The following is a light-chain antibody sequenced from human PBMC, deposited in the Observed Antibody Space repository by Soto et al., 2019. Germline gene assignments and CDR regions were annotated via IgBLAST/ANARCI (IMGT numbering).Light chain of an antibody. V-gene: IGKV3-20*01. J-gene: IGKJ2*01. CDR1: QIVNSNY. CDR2: GAS. Sequence: EIVLTQSPGTLSLSPGERATLSCRATQIVNSNYLAWYEQTPGQAARLVIYGASSRATGIPDRFGGSGSGKDFTLTIDRLEPEDFAVFYCQQYDSSPYTLGQGTTLDVK. CDR3: QQYDSSPYT.